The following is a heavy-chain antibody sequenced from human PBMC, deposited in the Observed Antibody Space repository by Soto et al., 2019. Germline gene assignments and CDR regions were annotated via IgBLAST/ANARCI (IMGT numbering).Heavy chain of an antibody. J-gene: IGHJ6*03. V-gene: IGHV4-39*07. Sequence: PSETLSLTCTVSGGSISSSSYYWGWIRQPPGKGLEWIGSIYYSGSTNYNPSLKSRVTISVDTSKNQFSLKLSSVTAADTAVYYCARGPYCSSTSCYPYYYYYMDVWGKGTTVTGSS. CDR1: GGSISSSSYY. CDR2: IYYSGST. D-gene: IGHD2-2*01. CDR3: ARGPYCSSTSCYPYYYYYMDV.